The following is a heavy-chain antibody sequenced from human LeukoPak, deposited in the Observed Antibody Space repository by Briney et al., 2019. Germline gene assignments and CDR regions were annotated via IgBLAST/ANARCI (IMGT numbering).Heavy chain of an antibody. CDR2: INHSGYT. V-gene: IGHV4-34*01. D-gene: IGHD3-10*01. CDR3: ARIWPDL. CDR1: GESFSGYF. J-gene: IGHJ2*01. Sequence: SETLSLTCAVYGESFSGYFWSWIRQPPGRGLEWIGEINHSGYTNYNPSLKSRVTISVDTSKKQFSLRLNSVTAADTAVYYCARIWPDLWGRGTLVTVSS.